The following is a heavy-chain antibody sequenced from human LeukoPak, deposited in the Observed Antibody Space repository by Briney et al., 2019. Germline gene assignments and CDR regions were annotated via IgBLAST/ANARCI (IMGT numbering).Heavy chain of an antibody. CDR1: GFIFRNYA. V-gene: IGHV3-23*01. D-gene: IGHD4-23*01. CDR2: ISGSGGST. CDR3: AKDSEATITPLSAFDI. J-gene: IGHJ3*02. Sequence: GGSLRLSCAASGFIFRNYAISWVRQAPGKGLEWVSSISGSGGSTYSADSVKGRFTISRENSNNTLYLQMNSLRADDTAMYYCAKDSEATITPLSAFDIWGQGTMVTVSS.